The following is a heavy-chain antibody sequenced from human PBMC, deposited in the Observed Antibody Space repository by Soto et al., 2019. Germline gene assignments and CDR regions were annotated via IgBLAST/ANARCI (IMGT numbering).Heavy chain of an antibody. Sequence: GESLKISCKGSGYSFTSYWIGWVRQMPGKGLAWMGLIYPGDSDTRYSPSFQGQVTISADKSISTAYLQWSSLQASDPALYYCASHGVSDRYYYYGMDIWGQGATVTISS. D-gene: IGHD2-21*01. J-gene: IGHJ6*02. V-gene: IGHV5-51*01. CDR3: ASHGVSDRYYYYGMDI. CDR1: GYSFTSYW. CDR2: IYPGDSDT.